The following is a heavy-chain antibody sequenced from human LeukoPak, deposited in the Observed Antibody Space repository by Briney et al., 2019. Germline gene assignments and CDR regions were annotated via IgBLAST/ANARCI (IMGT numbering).Heavy chain of an antibody. CDR2: ISGSGGST. D-gene: IGHD6-6*01. J-gene: IGHJ4*02. V-gene: IGHV3-23*01. CDR3: ARERMESSSPNGGFDY. Sequence: GGSLRLSCAASGFTFSSYAMSWVRQAPGKGLEWVSAISGSGGSTYYADSVKGRFTISRDSSKNTLYLQMVSLRAEDTAVYYCARERMESSSPNGGFDYWGQGTLVTVSS. CDR1: GFTFSSYA.